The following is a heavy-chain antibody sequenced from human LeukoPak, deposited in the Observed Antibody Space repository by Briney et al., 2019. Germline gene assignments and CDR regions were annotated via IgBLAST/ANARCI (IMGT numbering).Heavy chain of an antibody. Sequence: SETLSLTCAVSGYSISSGYYWGWIRQPPGKGLEWIGSIYHSGSTYYNPSLKSRVTISVDTSENQFSLKLSSVTAADTAVYYCARNLEITIFGVVILDYFDYWGQGTLVTVSS. CDR3: ARNLEITIFGVVILDYFDY. D-gene: IGHD3-3*01. CDR2: IYHSGST. V-gene: IGHV4-38-2*01. CDR1: GYSISSGYY. J-gene: IGHJ4*02.